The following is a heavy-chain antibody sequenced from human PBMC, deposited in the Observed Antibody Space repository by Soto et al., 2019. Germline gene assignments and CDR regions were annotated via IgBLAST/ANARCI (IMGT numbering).Heavy chain of an antibody. CDR2: IYYSGST. CDR3: ASAAYHGDSPGGMDV. J-gene: IGHJ6*02. CDR1: GGSISSGDYY. D-gene: IGHD4-17*01. V-gene: IGHV4-30-4*01. Sequence: SETLSLTCTVSGGSISSGDYYWSWIRQPPGKGLEWIGYIYYSGSTYYNPSLKSRVTISVDTSKNQFSLKLSSVTAADTAVYYCASAAYHGDSPGGMDVSGQGTTVTLPS.